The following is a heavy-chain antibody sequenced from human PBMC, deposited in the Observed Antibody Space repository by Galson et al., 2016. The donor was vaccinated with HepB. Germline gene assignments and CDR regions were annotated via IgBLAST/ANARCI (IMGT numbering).Heavy chain of an antibody. CDR2: INTNNGDT. J-gene: IGHJ2*01. Sequence: SVKVSCKASGYGFTDHAISWVRQAPGHGLEWVGWINTNNGDTKYAQTFQGRVTVTRDTAITTAYLELRRLTSGATAVYYCARETRVTGTRPYWYFDLWGRGTLVTVSS. CDR3: ARETRVTGTRPYWYFDL. D-gene: IGHD1-7*01. V-gene: IGHV1-18*01. CDR1: GYGFTDHA.